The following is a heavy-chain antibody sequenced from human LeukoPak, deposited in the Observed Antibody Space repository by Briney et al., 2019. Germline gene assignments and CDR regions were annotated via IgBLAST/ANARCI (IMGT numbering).Heavy chain of an antibody. Sequence: GGSLRLSCAASGFTFSSYAVHWVRQAPGKGLEWVAVISYDGNNKYYADSVKGRFTISRDNSKNTLYLQMNSLRAEDTAVYYCASSPPPDYWGQGTLVTVSS. CDR2: ISYDGNNK. CDR3: ASSPPPDY. CDR1: GFTFSSYA. J-gene: IGHJ4*02. V-gene: IGHV3-30-3*01.